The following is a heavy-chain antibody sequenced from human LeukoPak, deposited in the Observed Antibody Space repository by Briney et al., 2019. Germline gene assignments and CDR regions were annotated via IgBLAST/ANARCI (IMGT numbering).Heavy chain of an antibody. J-gene: IGHJ5*02. D-gene: IGHD1-14*01. V-gene: IGHV3-11*01. CDR3: ARIGITSSYPLRWFDP. CDR2: ISSSGSTI. Sequence: GGSLRLSCAASGFTFSDYYMSWIRQAPGKGLEWVAYISSSGSTIYYADSVKGRFSISRDNAKNSLYLQMNSLRAEDTALYYCARIGITSSYPLRWFDPWGQGTLVTVSS. CDR1: GFTFSDYY.